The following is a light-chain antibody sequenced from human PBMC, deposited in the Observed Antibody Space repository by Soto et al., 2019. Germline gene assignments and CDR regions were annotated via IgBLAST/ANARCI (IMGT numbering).Light chain of an antibody. V-gene: IGKV2-30*02. CDR1: QSLIHSDGDTY. CDR2: KVS. J-gene: IGKJ1*01. Sequence: DVVMTQSPLSLPVTLGQPASISCRSSQSLIHSDGDTYLNWFQQRPGQSPMRLIYKVSDRDSGVPERFSGSGSGTDFTLKISRVEAEDVGIYYCMQGTHWPWTFGQGTEVEIK. CDR3: MQGTHWPWT.